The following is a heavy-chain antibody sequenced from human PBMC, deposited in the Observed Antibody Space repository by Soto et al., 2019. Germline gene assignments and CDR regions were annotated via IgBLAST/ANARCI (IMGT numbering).Heavy chain of an antibody. CDR1: GDSASTNGVA. J-gene: IGHJ3*02. D-gene: IGHD6-13*01. CDR2: TYYRAKWNT. CDR3: ARAKHSTFDM. V-gene: IGHV6-1*01. Sequence: QVQLQQSGPGLAKPSQTLSLTCAISGDSASTNGVAWNWIRLSPSRGLEWLGRTYYRAKWNTDYALSAKGPITINPDTSKNQFSLQLTSVTPEDTAVYYCARAKHSTFDMWGQGTMVAVSS.